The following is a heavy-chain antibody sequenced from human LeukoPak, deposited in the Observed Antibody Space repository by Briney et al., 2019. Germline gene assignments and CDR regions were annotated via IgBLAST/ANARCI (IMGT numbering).Heavy chain of an antibody. Sequence: ASVKVSCKTSGGTFSTYAITWVRQTPGQGLEWMGGIIPMFGTANYAQKFQDRVTITADKSTSTAYMELSSLRSEDTAVYYCARVVGLTGYSSTWYSGYYYYMDVWGKGTTVTVSS. J-gene: IGHJ6*03. CDR2: IIPMFGTA. CDR3: ARVVGLTGYSSTWYSGYYYYMDV. D-gene: IGHD6-13*01. CDR1: GGTFSTYA. V-gene: IGHV1-69*06.